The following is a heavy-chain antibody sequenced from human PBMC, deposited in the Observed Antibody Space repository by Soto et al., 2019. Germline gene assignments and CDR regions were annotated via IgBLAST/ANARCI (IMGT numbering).Heavy chain of an antibody. J-gene: IGHJ6*02. Sequence: SETLSLTCTVSGGSISSGDYYWSWIRQPPGKGLEWIGYIYYSGSTYYNPSLKSRVTISVDTSKNQFSLKLSSVTAADTAVYYCARTPNYDFWSGYGHDYYYYGMDGWGQGTTVTVSS. V-gene: IGHV4-30-4*01. CDR3: ARTPNYDFWSGYGHDYYYYGMDG. D-gene: IGHD3-3*01. CDR1: GGSISSGDYY. CDR2: IYYSGST.